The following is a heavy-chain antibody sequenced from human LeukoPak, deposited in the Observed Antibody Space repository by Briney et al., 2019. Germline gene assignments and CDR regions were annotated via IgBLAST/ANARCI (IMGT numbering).Heavy chain of an antibody. V-gene: IGHV3-21*03. CDR1: GFTFSSYS. CDR3: TTWRYCSGGSCYSGWLDP. D-gene: IGHD2-15*01. J-gene: IGHJ5*02. CDR2: ISSSSYI. Sequence: GGSLRLSCAASGFTFSSYSMNWVRQAPGKGLEWVSSISSSSYIYYADSVKGRFTISRDDSKNTLYLQMNSLKTEDTAVYYCTTWRYCSGGSCYSGWLDPWGQGTLVTVSS.